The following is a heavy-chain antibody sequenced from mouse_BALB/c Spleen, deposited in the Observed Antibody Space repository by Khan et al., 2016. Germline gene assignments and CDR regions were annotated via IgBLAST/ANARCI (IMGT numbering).Heavy chain of an antibody. CDR2: ISYSGGA. CDR3: ARYRGDWYFDV. J-gene: IGHJ1*01. CDR1: GDSITSGY. Sequence: EVKLEESGPSLVKPSQTLSLTCSVTGDSITSGYWNWIRKFPGNKLGYMGYISYSGGAYYNPSFKSRISITRDKSKNQYYLQLNSVTTEDTATYDCARYRGDWYFDVWGAGTTVTVSS. V-gene: IGHV3-8*02.